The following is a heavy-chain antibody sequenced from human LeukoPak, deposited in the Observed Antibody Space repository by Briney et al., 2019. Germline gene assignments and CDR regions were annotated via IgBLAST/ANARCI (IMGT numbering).Heavy chain of an antibody. CDR2: ISSSSSYI. J-gene: IGHJ4*02. V-gene: IGHV3-21*01. CDR3: ARARSGWFDY. Sequence: GGSLRPSCAASGFTFSTYSMNWVRQAPGKGLEWVSSISSSSSYIYYADSVKGRFTISRDNAKNSLYLQMNSLRAEDTAVYYCARARSGWFDYWGQGTLVTVSS. D-gene: IGHD6-19*01. CDR1: GFTFSTYS.